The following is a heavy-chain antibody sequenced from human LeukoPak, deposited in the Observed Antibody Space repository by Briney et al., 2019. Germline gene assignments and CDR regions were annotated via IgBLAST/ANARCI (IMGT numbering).Heavy chain of an antibody. J-gene: IGHJ4*02. V-gene: IGHV4-34*01. CDR1: GFPFSSYP. CDR3: ARGGYSGYDPLTFDY. Sequence: GSLRLSCAASGFPFSSYPMSWIRQPPGKGLEWIGEINHSGSTNYNPSLKSRVTISVDTSKNQFSLKLSSVTAADTAVYYCARGGYSGYDPLTFDYWGQGTLVTVSS. CDR2: INHSGST. D-gene: IGHD5-12*01.